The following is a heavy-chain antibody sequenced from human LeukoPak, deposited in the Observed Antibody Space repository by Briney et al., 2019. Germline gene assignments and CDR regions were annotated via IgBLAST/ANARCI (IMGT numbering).Heavy chain of an antibody. Sequence: PSETLSLTCTVSGGSISSSSYYWGWIRQPPGKGLEWIGSIYYSGSTYYNPFLKSRVTISVDTSKNQFSLKLSSVTAADTAVYYCASIQLWSLSFDYWGQGTLVTVSS. CDR3: ASIQLWSLSFDY. CDR2: IYYSGST. D-gene: IGHD5-18*01. V-gene: IGHV4-39*07. J-gene: IGHJ4*02. CDR1: GGSISSSSYY.